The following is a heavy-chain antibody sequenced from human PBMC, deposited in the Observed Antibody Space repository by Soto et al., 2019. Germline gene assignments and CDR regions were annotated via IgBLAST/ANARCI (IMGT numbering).Heavy chain of an antibody. J-gene: IGHJ4*02. V-gene: IGHV2-5*02. CDR1: GFSLSTTAEG. Sequence: KESGPTLVKPTQTLTLTCTFSGFSLSTTAEGVGWIRQPPGKALEWLALIYWDDDERYSPSLKSRLTITKDTSKNQVVLTMINVDPVDTATYYCAHGSCSSADCYPNPYLDYWGQGILVTVSS. D-gene: IGHD2-2*01. CDR2: IYWDDDE. CDR3: AHGSCSSADCYPNPYLDY.